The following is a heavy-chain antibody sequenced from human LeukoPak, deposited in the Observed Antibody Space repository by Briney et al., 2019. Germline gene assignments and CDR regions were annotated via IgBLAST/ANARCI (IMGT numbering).Heavy chain of an antibody. CDR1: GGPISSYY. V-gene: IGHV4-59*13. J-gene: IGHJ4*02. CDR2: IYYSEST. D-gene: IGHD1-1*01. CDR3: ARVTTGLDY. Sequence: KSSETLSLTCTVPGGPISSYYWSCIRQPPGKGLEGIGYIYYSESTNYNPSLKSRVTISVDTSKNQSSLKLSSVTAADTAVYYCARVTTGLDYWGQGTLVTVSS.